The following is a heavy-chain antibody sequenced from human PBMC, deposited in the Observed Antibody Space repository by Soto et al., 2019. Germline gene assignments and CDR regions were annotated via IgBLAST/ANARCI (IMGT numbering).Heavy chain of an antibody. CDR3: ASGYDSSGYYYVGGYYYYGMDV. CDR2: IYYSGST. Sequence: SETLSLTCTVSGCSISSSCYYWGWVRQPPGKGLEWVWSIYYSGSTYYNPPLKSRVTISVDTSKNQFSLKLGSVTAADTAVYYCASGYDSSGYYYVGGYYYYGMDVWGQGTTVTVSS. D-gene: IGHD3-22*01. J-gene: IGHJ6*02. V-gene: IGHV4-39*01. CDR1: GCSISSSCYY.